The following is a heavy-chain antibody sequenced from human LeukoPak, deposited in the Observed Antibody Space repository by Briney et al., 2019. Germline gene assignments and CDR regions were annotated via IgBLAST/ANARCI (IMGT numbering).Heavy chain of an antibody. V-gene: IGHV1-8*03. CDR1: GYTFTSYD. CDR3: ARGRLYYYDSSGYSDY. D-gene: IGHD3-22*01. Sequence: GASVKVSRKASGYTFTSYDINWVRQATGQGLEWMGWMNPNSGNTGYAQKFQGRVTITRNTSISTAYMELSSLRSEDTAVYYCARGRLYYYDSSGYSDYWGQGTLVTVSS. CDR2: MNPNSGNT. J-gene: IGHJ4*02.